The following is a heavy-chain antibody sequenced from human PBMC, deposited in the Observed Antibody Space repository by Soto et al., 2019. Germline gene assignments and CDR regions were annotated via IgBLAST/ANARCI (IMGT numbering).Heavy chain of an antibody. CDR3: ARDSSSYGELDY. Sequence: GGSLRLSCAASGFTVSSNYMSWVRQAPGKGLEWVSVIYSGGSTYYADSVKGRFTISRDNSKNTLYLQMNSLRAEDTAVYYCARDSSSYGELDYWGQGTLVTVSS. CDR2: IYSGGST. D-gene: IGHD4-17*01. J-gene: IGHJ4*02. V-gene: IGHV3-66*01. CDR1: GFTVSSNY.